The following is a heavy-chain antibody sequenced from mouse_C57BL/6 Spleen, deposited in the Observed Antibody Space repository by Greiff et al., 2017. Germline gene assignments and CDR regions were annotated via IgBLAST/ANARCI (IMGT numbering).Heavy chain of an antibody. J-gene: IGHJ3*01. V-gene: IGHV3-6*01. CDR3: ARDEGNWFAY. CDR2: ISYDGSN. D-gene: IGHD2-1*01. Sequence: ESGPGLVKPSQSLSLTCSVTGYSITSGYYWNWIRQFPGNKLEWMGYISYDGSNNYNPSLKNRISITRDTSKNQFFLKLNSVTTEDTATYYCARDEGNWFAYWGQGTLVTVSA. CDR1: GYSITSGYY.